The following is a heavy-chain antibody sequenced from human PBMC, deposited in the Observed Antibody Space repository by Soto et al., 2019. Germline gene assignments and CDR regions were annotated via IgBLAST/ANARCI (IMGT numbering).Heavy chain of an antibody. CDR2: IWYDGSNK. Sequence: HPGGSLRLSCAASGFTFSSYGMHWVRQAPGKGLEWVAVIWYDGSNKYYADSVKGRFTISRDNSKNTLYLQMNSLRAEDTAVYYCARDHFEGLLSKLLPMDVWGQGTTVTVSS. J-gene: IGHJ6*02. CDR1: GFTFSSYG. V-gene: IGHV3-33*01. CDR3: ARDHFEGLLSKLLPMDV. D-gene: IGHD3-3*01.